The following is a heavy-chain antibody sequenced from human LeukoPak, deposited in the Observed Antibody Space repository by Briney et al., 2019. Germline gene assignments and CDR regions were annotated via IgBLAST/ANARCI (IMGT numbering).Heavy chain of an antibody. CDR2: IIPIFGTA. CDR3: ASEPKYNWNDGYYMDV. Sequence: SVKVSCKASGGTFSSYAISWVRQAPGQGLEWMGGIIPIFGTANYAQKFQGRVTITTDESTSTAYMELSSLRSEDTAVYYCASEPKYNWNDGYYMDVWGKGTTVTVSS. D-gene: IGHD1-20*01. V-gene: IGHV1-69*05. J-gene: IGHJ6*03. CDR1: GGTFSSYA.